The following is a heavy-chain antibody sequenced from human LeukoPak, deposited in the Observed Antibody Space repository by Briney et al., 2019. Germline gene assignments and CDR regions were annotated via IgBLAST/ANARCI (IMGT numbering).Heavy chain of an antibody. V-gene: IGHV3-21*01. CDR3: ASIDCSGGSCYSPVD. D-gene: IGHD2-15*01. CDR1: GFTFSSYS. CDR2: ISSSSYI. J-gene: IGHJ4*02. Sequence: GGSLRLSCAASGFTFSSYSMNWVRQAPGKGLEWVSSISSSSYIYYADSVKGRFTISRDNAKNSLYLQMNSLRAEDTAVYYCASIDCSGGSCYSPVDWGQGTLVTVSS.